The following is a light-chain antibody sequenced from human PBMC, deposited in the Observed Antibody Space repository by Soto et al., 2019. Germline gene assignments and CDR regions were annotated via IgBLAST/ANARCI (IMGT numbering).Light chain of an antibody. Sequence: DIPMTQSPSSLSASVGDRVTITCRASQGISNHLAWYQQKPGEVPKPLIYAASALQAGVPSRFSGSGSGTDFTLTISSLQPEDVATYYCQKYNSAPLTFGQGTRLEIK. J-gene: IGKJ5*01. CDR1: QGISNH. CDR3: QKYNSAPLT. CDR2: AAS. V-gene: IGKV1-27*01.